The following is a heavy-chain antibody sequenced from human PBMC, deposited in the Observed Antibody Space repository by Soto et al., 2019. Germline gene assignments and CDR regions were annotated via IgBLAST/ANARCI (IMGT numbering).Heavy chain of an antibody. V-gene: IGHV3-72*01. J-gene: IGHJ4*02. CDR2: TRNKANSYTT. CDR3: TRVSGGGSYYFDY. Sequence: GGSLRLSCAASGFTFSGHYMDWVRQAPGKGLQWVGRTRNKANSYTTEYAASVKGRFTISRDDSKNSLFLQMNSLKTEDTAVYYCTRVSGGGSYYFDYWGQGTLVTVSS. CDR1: GFTFSGHY. D-gene: IGHD1-26*01.